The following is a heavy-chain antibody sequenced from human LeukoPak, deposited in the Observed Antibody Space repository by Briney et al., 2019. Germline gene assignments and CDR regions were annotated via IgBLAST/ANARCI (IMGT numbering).Heavy chain of an antibody. D-gene: IGHD6-13*01. CDR1: RGTFSSYA. CDR2: IIPIFGTA. Sequence: ASVKVSCKASRGTFSSYAISWVRQAPGQGLEWMGGIIPIFGTANYAQKFQGRVTITTDESTSTAYMELSSLRSEDTAVYYCATRTSSSWYIHDWYFDLWGRGTLVTVSS. V-gene: IGHV1-69*05. CDR3: ATRTSSSWYIHDWYFDL. J-gene: IGHJ2*01.